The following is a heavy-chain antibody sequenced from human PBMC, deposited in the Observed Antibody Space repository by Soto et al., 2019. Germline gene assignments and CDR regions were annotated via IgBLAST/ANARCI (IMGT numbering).Heavy chain of an antibody. CDR1: GFTFSSYD. CDR3: AKGSKGFDY. D-gene: IGHD2-2*01. J-gene: IGHJ4*02. V-gene: IGHV3-23*01. Sequence: EVQLLEAGGGLVQPGGPLRLSCAASGFTFSSYDMTWVRQAPGKGLEWVSAITGGGDNTYYADSVKGRFTISRDNFKNTLYLQMDSLRDEDTAIYYCAKGSKGFDYWGQGTLVTVSS. CDR2: ITGGGDNT.